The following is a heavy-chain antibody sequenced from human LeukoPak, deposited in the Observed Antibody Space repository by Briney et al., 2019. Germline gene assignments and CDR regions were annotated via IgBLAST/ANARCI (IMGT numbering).Heavy chain of an antibody. J-gene: IGHJ6*03. D-gene: IGHD6-6*01. CDR3: ARHSSSLYYYYMDV. CDR1: GYTFTSYA. Sequence: ASVKVSCKASGYTFTSYAMNWVRQAPGQGLEWMGWISAYNGNTNYAQKLQGRVTMTTDTSTSTAYMELRSLRSDDTAVYYCARHSSSLYYYYMDVWGKGTTVTVSS. CDR2: ISAYNGNT. V-gene: IGHV1-18*01.